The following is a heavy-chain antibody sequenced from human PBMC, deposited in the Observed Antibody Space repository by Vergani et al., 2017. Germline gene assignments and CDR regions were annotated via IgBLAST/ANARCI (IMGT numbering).Heavy chain of an antibody. D-gene: IGHD3-10*01. Sequence: QVHLQQRGAGVLKPSETLSLTCGVIGGSLSGYFWSWIRQSPGRGLEWIGEITAIGSAKYSPSATSRVTISVDTSRGEFTLTVTSVTAADTGLYFCASRRPRLNLGSKSNAGTFDPWVQGTLVTVSS. V-gene: IGHV4-34*02. J-gene: IGHJ5*02. CDR3: ASRRPRLNLGSKSNAGTFDP. CDR2: ITAIGSA. CDR1: GGSLSGYF.